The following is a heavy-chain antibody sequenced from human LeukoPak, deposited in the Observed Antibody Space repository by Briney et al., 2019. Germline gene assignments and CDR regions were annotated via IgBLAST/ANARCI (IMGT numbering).Heavy chain of an antibody. CDR1: GDSVSSNNAA. CDR3: ARDVGRGGWFTFDD. J-gene: IGHJ4*02. CDR2: TYYRSKWYN. V-gene: IGHV6-1*01. Sequence: SQTLSLTCTISGDSVSSNNAAWNWIRQSPSRGLEWLGRTYYRSKWYNDYDVSMKGRITINPDTSKNQFSLQLNSVTPEDTAVYYCARDVGRGGWFTFDDWGQGTLVTVSS. D-gene: IGHD6-19*01.